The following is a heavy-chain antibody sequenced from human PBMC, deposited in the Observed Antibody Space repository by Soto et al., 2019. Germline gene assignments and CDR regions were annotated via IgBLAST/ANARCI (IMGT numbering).Heavy chain of an antibody. D-gene: IGHD3-10*01. CDR3: ARLGSGSYYYYYYYYGMDV. V-gene: IGHV3-33*01. J-gene: IGHJ6*02. CDR2: IWYDGSKK. CDR1: GFTFSSYG. Sequence: GGSLRLSCAASGFTFSSYGMHWVRQAPGKGLEWVAVIWYDGSKKYYADSVKGRFTISRDNSKNTLYLQMSSLRAEDTAVYYWARLGSGSYYYYYYYYGMDVWGQGTTVTVYS.